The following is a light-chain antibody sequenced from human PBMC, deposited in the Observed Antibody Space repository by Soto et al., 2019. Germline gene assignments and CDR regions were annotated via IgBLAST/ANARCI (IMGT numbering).Light chain of an antibody. V-gene: IGLV2-23*01. CDR3: CSYGRSVV. J-gene: IGLJ2*01. CDR1: SNDVGTYNL. CDR2: EAS. Sequence: QSALTQPASVSGSPGQSITISCTGISNDVGTYNLVSWYQHHPGKAPKLIIYEASKRPSGVPNRFSGSKSGNTASLTISGLHAEDEADYYCCSYGRSVVFGGVTKVTVL.